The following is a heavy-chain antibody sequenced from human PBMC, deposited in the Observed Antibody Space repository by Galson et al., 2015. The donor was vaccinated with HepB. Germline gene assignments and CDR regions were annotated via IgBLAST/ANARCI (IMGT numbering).Heavy chain of an antibody. CDR2: IIPILGRT. CDR1: AGAFRRYA. V-gene: IGHV1-69*06. Sequence: SVKVSCKVSAGAFRRYAFSWVRQDIGQGLEWMGGIIPILGRTHYAQKFQGRVTITADRSTSTAYMELTSLRFDDTAVYYCVRDSAIEDWRNGGSWFDPWGQGTLGTVSS. J-gene: IGHJ5*02. CDR3: VRDSAIEDWRNGGSWFDP. D-gene: IGHD3/OR15-3a*01.